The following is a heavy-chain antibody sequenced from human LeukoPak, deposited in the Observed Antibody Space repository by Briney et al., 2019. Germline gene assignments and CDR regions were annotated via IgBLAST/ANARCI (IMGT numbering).Heavy chain of an antibody. CDR3: ANKFGY. J-gene: IGHJ4*02. D-gene: IGHD3-10*01. CDR2: ISGSGGST. CDR1: GFTFTSAA. V-gene: IGHV3-23*01. Sequence: GGSLRLSCAASGFTFTSAAMSCVRQAPGKGLEWVSAISGSGGSTYYADSVKGRFTISKDNSKNTLYLQRNSLRAEDTAVYYCANKFGYCGQGTLVTVSS.